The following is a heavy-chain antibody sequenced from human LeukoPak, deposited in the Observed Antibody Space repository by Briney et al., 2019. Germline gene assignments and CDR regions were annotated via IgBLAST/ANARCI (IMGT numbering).Heavy chain of an antibody. V-gene: IGHV3-48*03. Sequence: GGSLRLSCEASGFTVSSFEINWVRQAPGKGLEWVSYISSSGGTIYYADSVKGRFTISRDNAKNSLYLQMNSLRAEDTAVYYCAREGITMVRGVIIRHYYYMDVWGKGTTVTVSS. CDR3: AREGITMVRGVIIRHYYYMDV. CDR2: ISSSGGTI. J-gene: IGHJ6*03. CDR1: GFTVSSFE. D-gene: IGHD3-10*01.